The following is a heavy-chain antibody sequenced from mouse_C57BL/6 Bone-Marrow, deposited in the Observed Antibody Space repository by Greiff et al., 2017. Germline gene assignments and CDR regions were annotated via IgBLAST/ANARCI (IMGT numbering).Heavy chain of an antibody. CDR3: ARYSQFDY. CDR1: GFTFSSYA. V-gene: IGHV5-4*01. Sequence: EVQLVESGGGLVKPGGSLKLSCAASGFTFSSYAMSWVRQTPEQRLEWVATISDGGSYTYYPDNVKGRFTISRDNAKNNLYLQMSHLKSEDTAMYYCARYSQFDYWGQGTTLTVSS. J-gene: IGHJ2*01. CDR2: ISDGGSYT. D-gene: IGHD2-12*01.